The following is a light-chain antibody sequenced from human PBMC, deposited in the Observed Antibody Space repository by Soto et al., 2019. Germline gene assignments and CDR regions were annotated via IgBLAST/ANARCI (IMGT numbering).Light chain of an antibody. J-gene: IGKJ5*01. CDR3: MQALQTYT. CDR2: LGS. V-gene: IGKV2-28*01. Sequence: DVVMTQSPLSLSVTPGEPAPISCRSSHSLLHSNGYNYLDWYLQPPGQSPQVLIYLGSNRASGVPDRLSGSGSGTDFPLKISRVQAEDVGVYYCMQALQTYTFGQGTRLEIK. CDR1: HSLLHSNGYNY.